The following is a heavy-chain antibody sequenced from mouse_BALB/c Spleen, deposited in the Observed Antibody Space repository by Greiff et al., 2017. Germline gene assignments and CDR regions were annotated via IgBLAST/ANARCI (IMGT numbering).Heavy chain of an antibody. CDR2: ISSGGSYT. J-gene: IGHJ3*01. V-gene: IGHV5-6*03. CDR1: GFTFSSYA. Sequence: EVMLVESGGGLVKPGGSLKLSCAASGFTFSSYAMSWVRQSPEKRLEWVAEISSGGSYTYYPDSVKGRFTISRDNAKNTLYLQMSSLKSEDTAMYYCARLIMAYWGQGTLVTVSA. CDR3: ARLIMAY.